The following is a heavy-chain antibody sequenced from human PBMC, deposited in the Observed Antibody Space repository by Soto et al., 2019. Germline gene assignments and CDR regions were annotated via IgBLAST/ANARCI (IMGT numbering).Heavy chain of an antibody. CDR1: GGSFSGYY. J-gene: IGHJ6*02. Sequence: SETLSLTCAVYGGSFSGYYWSWIRQPPGKGLEWIGEINHSGSTNYNPSLKSRVTISVDTSKNQFSLKLSSVTAADTAVYYCARGLRSWYGEGWYYGMDVWGQGTTVTVSS. D-gene: IGHD6-13*01. V-gene: IGHV4-34*01. CDR3: ARGLRSWYGEGWYYGMDV. CDR2: INHSGST.